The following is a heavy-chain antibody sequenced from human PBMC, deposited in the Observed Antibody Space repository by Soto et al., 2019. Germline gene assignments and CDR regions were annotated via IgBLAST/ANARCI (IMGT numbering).Heavy chain of an antibody. V-gene: IGHV3-23*01. Sequence: EVQLLESGGGLVQPGGSLRLSCAASGFTFSSYAMSWVRQAPGKGLEWVSAISGSGGTTYYADSVKGRFTCSRDNSNNTLYLQMNSLRAEDTAVYYCAKSANGWFSAFDIWGQGTMVTVSS. D-gene: IGHD6-19*01. CDR1: GFTFSSYA. CDR3: AKSANGWFSAFDI. J-gene: IGHJ3*02. CDR2: ISGSGGTT.